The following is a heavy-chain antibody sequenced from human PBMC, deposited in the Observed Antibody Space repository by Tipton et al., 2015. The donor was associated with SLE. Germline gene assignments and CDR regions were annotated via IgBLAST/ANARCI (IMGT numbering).Heavy chain of an antibody. CDR2: ISYDGSNK. D-gene: IGHD6-13*01. V-gene: IGHV3-30*18. Sequence: LEWVAVISYDGSNKFYADSVKGRFTISRDNSKNTLYLQMNSLRAEDTAVYYCANSYSSSWGYYDYWGQGTMVIVSS. J-gene: IGHJ4*02. CDR3: ANSYSSSWGYYDY.